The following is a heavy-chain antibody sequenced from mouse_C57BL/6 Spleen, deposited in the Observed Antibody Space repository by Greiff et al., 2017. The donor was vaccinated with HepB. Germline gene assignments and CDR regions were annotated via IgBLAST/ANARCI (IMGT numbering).Heavy chain of an antibody. CDR3: TREIIPTVVAYYPMHY. Sequence: QVQLQQSGAELVRPGASVTQSCKASGYTFTEYEMHWVKQTPVHGLEWIGAIDPETGGTAYNQKFKGKAILTADKSSSTAYMELRSLTSEDSAVYYCTREIIPTVVAYYPMHYCAHRSSVTVSS. CDR2: IDPETGGT. J-gene: IGHJ4*01. CDR1: GYTFTEYE. V-gene: IGHV1-15*01. D-gene: IGHD1-1*01.